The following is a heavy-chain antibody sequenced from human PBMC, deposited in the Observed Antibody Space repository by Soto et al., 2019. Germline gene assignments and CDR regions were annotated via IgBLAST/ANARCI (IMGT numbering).Heavy chain of an antibody. CDR1: VFTFSSYA. J-gene: IGHJ6*02. V-gene: IGHV3-30-3*01. D-gene: IGHD2-21*02. CDR3: ARDHIVVVTASRYYYYGMDV. Sequence: GGSLILSCAASVFTFSSYAMHWFRQAPGKGLEWVAVISYDGSNKYYADSVKGRFTISRDNSKNTLYLQMNSLRAEDTAVYYCARDHIVVVTASRYYYYGMDVWGQGATVTVSS. CDR2: ISYDGSNK.